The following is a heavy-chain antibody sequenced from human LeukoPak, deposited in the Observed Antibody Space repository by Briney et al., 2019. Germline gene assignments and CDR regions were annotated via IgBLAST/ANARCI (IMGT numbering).Heavy chain of an antibody. CDR3: ARGHFGDPYYFDY. D-gene: IGHD4-17*01. CDR1: GFTFNNYA. CDR2: INNNGGST. J-gene: IGHJ4*02. V-gene: IGHV3-64*02. Sequence: GGSLRLSCSVSGFTFNNYAMHWVRQAPGKGLEYVSGINNNGGSTQYADSVKGRFTISRDNSKNTVHLQMGSLTTEDMAVYYCARGHFGDPYYFDYWGQGALVTVSS.